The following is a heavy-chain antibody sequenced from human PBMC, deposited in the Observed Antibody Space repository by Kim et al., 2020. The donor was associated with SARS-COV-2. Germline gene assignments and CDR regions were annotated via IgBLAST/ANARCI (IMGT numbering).Heavy chain of an antibody. V-gene: IGHV3-72*01. Sequence: GGSLRLSCATSGFTFGDHYMDWVRQAPGKGLEWVGRSRSKPNRYTTEYAASVRGRFTISRDDSEKTLYLQMNSLKTEDTAWYYCGRGLLDWGQGTLVTVPP. J-gene: IGHJ4*02. CDR1: GFTFGDHY. CDR2: SRSKPNRYTT. CDR3: GRGLLD.